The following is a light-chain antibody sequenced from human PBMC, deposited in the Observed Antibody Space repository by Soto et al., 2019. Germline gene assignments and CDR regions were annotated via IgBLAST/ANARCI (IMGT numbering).Light chain of an antibody. J-gene: IGKJ4*01. V-gene: IGKV4-1*01. CDR2: WAS. CDR1: QSVLFTSNNKNY. CDR3: QQYYSNPVT. Sequence: DIVMTQSPDSLAVSLGERATINCKSSQSVLFTSNNKNYFAWYQQKPGQPPKLLVSWASTRESGVPDRFSGSGSGTDFTLTISSLQAEDVAVYFCQQYYSNPVTFGGGTKVEIK.